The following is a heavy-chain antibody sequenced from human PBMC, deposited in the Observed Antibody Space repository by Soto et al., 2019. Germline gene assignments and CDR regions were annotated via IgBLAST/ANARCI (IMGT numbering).Heavy chain of an antibody. V-gene: IGHV1-8*01. CDR3: ARGIKYGAYSRWFDP. CDR1: GYTFTSYD. J-gene: IGHJ5*02. Sequence: QVQLVQSGAEVKKPAASVKVSCKASGYTFTSYDINWVRQATGQGLEYLGWMNPNSGNTAYVQKFQGRVTMTWDTSITTAYMELSSVRSEDTAVYFCARGIKYGAYSRWFDPWGQGTLVTVSS. D-gene: IGHD4-17*01. CDR2: MNPNSGNT.